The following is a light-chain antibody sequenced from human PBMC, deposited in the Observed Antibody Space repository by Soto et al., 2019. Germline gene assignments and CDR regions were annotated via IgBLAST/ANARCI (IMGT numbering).Light chain of an antibody. V-gene: IGLV2-14*01. CDR1: SSDVGDYNY. Sequence: QSALTQPASVSGSPGQSITISCTGTSSDVGDYNYVSWYQHHPDKAPKLMIYEVSNRPSGVSNRFSGSKSGNTASLTISGPQAEDEAAYYCTSYTTSSTHWVFGGGTKLTVL. CDR2: EVS. J-gene: IGLJ3*02. CDR3: TSYTTSSTHWV.